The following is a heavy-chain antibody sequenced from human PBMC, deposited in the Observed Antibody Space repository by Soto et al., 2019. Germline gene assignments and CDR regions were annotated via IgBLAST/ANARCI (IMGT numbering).Heavy chain of an antibody. Sequence: QVQLVQSGAEVKKPGSSVKVSCKASGGTFSSYTISWVRQAPGQGLEWMGRIIPILGIANYAQKFQSRVTLTADKSTSTAYMELSSLRSEDTAVYYCARGATGLLLFDYWGQGTLVTVSS. CDR2: IIPILGIA. V-gene: IGHV1-69*02. J-gene: IGHJ4*02. D-gene: IGHD3-22*01. CDR3: ARGATGLLLFDY. CDR1: GGTFSSYT.